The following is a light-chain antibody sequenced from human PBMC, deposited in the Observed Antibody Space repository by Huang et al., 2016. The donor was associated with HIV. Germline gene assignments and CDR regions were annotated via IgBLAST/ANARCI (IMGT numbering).Light chain of an antibody. CDR2: DAS. V-gene: IGKV3-15*01. J-gene: IGKJ1*01. Sequence: EMVMTQSPATLSVSPGERATLSCRASQSVSTNLAWYQQRPGQAPRRLSYDASTRASNIPARFSGSGSGTEFTLTISGLQSEDFAVYYCLQYNNWWTFGQGTKVDIK. CDR1: QSVSTN. CDR3: LQYNNWWT.